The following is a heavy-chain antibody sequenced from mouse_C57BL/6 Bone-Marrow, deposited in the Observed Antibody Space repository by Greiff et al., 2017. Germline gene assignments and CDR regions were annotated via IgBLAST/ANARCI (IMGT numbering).Heavy chain of an antibody. Sequence: QVQLKQSGPELVKPGASVKLSCKASGYTFTSYDINWVKQRPGQGLEWIGWIYPRDGSTKHNETFKGKATLTVDTSSSTAYMELHSLTSEDSAVYFCARERVITTVPFAYWGQGTLVTVSA. CDR3: ARERVITTVPFAY. V-gene: IGHV1-85*01. D-gene: IGHD1-1*01. CDR1: GYTFTSYD. CDR2: IYPRDGST. J-gene: IGHJ3*01.